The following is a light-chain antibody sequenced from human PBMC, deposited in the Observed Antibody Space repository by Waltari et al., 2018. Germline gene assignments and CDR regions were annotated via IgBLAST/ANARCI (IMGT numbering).Light chain of an antibody. Sequence: EILLTQSPGTLSLSPGERATLSCRASQSVTRALAWYQQKPGQAPRLLIYNASNRDTGIPYRFSGSGSGTDFSLTISRLEPEDFAVYYCQQYVHLPATFGQGTKVEIK. J-gene: IGKJ1*01. CDR2: NAS. V-gene: IGKV3-20*01. CDR3: QQYVHLPAT. CDR1: QSVTRAL.